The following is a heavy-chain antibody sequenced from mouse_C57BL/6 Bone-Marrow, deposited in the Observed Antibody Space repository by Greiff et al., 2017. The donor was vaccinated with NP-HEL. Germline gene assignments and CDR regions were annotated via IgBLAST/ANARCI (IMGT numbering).Heavy chain of an antibody. CDR2: IRSKSNNYAT. CDR3: VRITTGGAY. D-gene: IGHD1-1*01. Sequence: EVMLVESGGGLVQPKGSLKLSCAASGFSFNTYAMNWVRQAPGKGLEWVARIRSKSNNYATYYADSVKDRFTISRDDSESMLYLQMNNLKTEDTAMYYCVRITTGGAYWGQGTLVTVSA. V-gene: IGHV10-1*01. J-gene: IGHJ3*01. CDR1: GFSFNTYA.